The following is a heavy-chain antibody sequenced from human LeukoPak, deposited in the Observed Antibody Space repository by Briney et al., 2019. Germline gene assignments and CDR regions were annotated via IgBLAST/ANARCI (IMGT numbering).Heavy chain of an antibody. Sequence: SETLSLTCTVSGGSISSYYWSWIRQPPAKGLGWVGNIYYSGSTNYNPSLKSRATISGDTSKKQFSLTLSSATAADTAVYYCARGAYYESSGFFDYWGQGTLVTVSS. D-gene: IGHD3-22*01. J-gene: IGHJ4*02. V-gene: IGHV4-59*01. CDR2: IYYSGST. CDR3: ARGAYYESSGFFDY. CDR1: GGSISSYY.